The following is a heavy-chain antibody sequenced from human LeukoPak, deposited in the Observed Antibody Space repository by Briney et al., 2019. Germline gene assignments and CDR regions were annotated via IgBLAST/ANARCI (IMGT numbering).Heavy chain of an antibody. CDR1: GYTFTYCS. J-gene: IGHJ4*02. CDR2: ITLYNGNT. Sequence: ASVKVSCKASGYTFTYCSLHWLQQAPGQGLERMRWITLYNGNTNYAEKFQGRVTITADTSTDTAYMELSSLRSEDTAVYYCATGPYLYDYWGQGTLVTVSS. D-gene: IGHD2-2*01. V-gene: IGHV1-68*01. CDR3: ATGPYLYDY.